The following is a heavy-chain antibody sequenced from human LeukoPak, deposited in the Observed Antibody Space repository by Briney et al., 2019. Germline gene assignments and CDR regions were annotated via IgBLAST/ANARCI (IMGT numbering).Heavy chain of an antibody. D-gene: IGHD3-10*01. CDR1: GDSISTSNSY. CDR3: ASARWSYYFYFDY. V-gene: IGHV4-39*07. CDR2: IYYSGST. J-gene: IGHJ4*02. Sequence: PSETLSLTCTVSGDSISTSNSYWGWIRQPPGKGLEWIGSIYYSGSTYYNPSLKSRVTISVDTSKNQFSLKLSSVTAADTAVYYCASARWSYYFYFDYWGQGTLVTVSS.